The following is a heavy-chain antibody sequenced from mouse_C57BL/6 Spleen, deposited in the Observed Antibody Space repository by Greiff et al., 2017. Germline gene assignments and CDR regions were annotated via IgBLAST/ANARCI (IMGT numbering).Heavy chain of an antibody. Sequence: EVKLQESGPGLVKPSQSLSLTCSVTGYSITSGYYWNWIRQFPGNKLEWMGYISYDGSNNYNPSLKNRISITRDTSKNQFFLKLNSVTTEDTATYYCARGYYSNYEGYAMDYWGQGTSVTVSS. D-gene: IGHD2-5*01. CDR3: ARGYYSNYEGYAMDY. CDR1: GYSITSGYY. CDR2: ISYDGSN. J-gene: IGHJ4*01. V-gene: IGHV3-6*01.